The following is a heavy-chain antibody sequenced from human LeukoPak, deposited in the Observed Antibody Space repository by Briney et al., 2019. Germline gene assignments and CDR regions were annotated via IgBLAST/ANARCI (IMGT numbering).Heavy chain of an antibody. J-gene: IGHJ4*02. V-gene: IGHV4-59*08. CDR1: GFTVTSNF. Sequence: PGGSLRLSCAASGFTVTSNFMSWIRQPPGKGLEWIGYVYYTGSTNYNPSLKSRVTMFEDKSKNQFSLRLYSVTVADTAVYYCARHFAYSSSSYFDYWGQGSLVTVSS. CDR2: VYYTGST. CDR3: ARHFAYSSSSYFDY. D-gene: IGHD6-6*01.